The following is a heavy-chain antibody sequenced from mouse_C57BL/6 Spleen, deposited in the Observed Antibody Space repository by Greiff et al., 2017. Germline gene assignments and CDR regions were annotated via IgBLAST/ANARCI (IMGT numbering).Heavy chain of an antibody. Sequence: VQLVESGPELVKPGASVKISCKASGYAFSSSWMNWVKQRPGKGLEWIGRIYPGDGDTNYNGKFKGKATLTADKSSSTAYMQLSSLTSEDSAVYFCAREDGNYPYFDYWGQGTTLTVSS. J-gene: IGHJ2*01. CDR1: GYAFSSSW. V-gene: IGHV1-82*01. D-gene: IGHD2-1*01. CDR2: IYPGDGDT. CDR3: AREDGNYPYFDY.